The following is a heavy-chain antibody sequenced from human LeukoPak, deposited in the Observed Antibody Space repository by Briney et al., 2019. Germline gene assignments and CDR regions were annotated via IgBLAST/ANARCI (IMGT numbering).Heavy chain of an antibody. CDR1: GGSISTYY. Sequence: SETLSLTCTVSGGSISTYYWSWIRQPPGKGLEWIGYIYYSGDTNYNPSLQSRVTVSVDTSKNQFSLKLSSVTAADTAVYYCARHGTPLRYGSGNYYKGAPFDYWGQGTLVTVSS. CDR2: IYYSGDT. CDR3: ARHGTPLRYGSGNYYKGAPFDY. D-gene: IGHD3-10*01. J-gene: IGHJ4*02. V-gene: IGHV4-59*08.